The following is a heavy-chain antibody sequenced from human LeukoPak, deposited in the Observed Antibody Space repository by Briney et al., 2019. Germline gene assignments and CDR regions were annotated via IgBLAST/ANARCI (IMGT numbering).Heavy chain of an antibody. CDR3: AKSTPDDAFDI. CDR1: GGPISSYY. D-gene: IGHD2-2*01. V-gene: IGHV4-59*01. J-gene: IGHJ3*02. CDR2: IYYSGST. Sequence: PSETLSLTCTVSGGPISSYYWSWIRQPPGKGLEWIGYIYYSGSTNYNPSLKSRVTISVDTSKNQFSLKLSSVTAADTAVYYCAKSTPDDAFDIWGQGTMVTVSS.